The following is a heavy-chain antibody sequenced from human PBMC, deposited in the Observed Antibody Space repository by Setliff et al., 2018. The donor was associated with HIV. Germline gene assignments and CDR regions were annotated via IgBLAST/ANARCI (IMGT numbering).Heavy chain of an antibody. V-gene: IGHV4-59*01. D-gene: IGHD3-3*01. Sequence: PSETLSLTCTVSGGSISSYYWSWIRQPPGKGLEWIGYIYYSGSTNYNPSLKSRVTISVDTSKNQFSLKLSSVIPADTAVYYCARIFGDQGYYYGMDVWGQGTTVTVSS. CDR3: ARIFGDQGYYYGMDV. J-gene: IGHJ6*02. CDR1: GGSISSYY. CDR2: IYYSGST.